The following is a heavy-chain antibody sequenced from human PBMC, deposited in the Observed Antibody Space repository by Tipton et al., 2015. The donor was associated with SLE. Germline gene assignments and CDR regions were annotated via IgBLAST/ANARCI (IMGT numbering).Heavy chain of an antibody. D-gene: IGHD3-9*01. CDR3: ARSSTGYYYYYGMDV. CDR2: IYYSGST. V-gene: IGHV4-39*07. Sequence: GLVKPSETLSLTCTVSGGSITSTTDYWDWIRQPPGQGLEWIGRIYYSGSTYYNPSLESRVTLAVDTSKNQFSLKLRSVTAADTAVYFCARSSTGYYYYYGMDVWGQGTTVSVSS. J-gene: IGHJ6*02. CDR1: GGSITSTTDY.